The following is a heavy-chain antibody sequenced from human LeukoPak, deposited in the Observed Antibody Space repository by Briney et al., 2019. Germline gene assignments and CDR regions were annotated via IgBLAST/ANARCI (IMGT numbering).Heavy chain of an antibody. Sequence: GGSLRLSCAASGFTFSSYGMHWVRQAPGKGLEWVAVISYDGSNKYYADSVKGRFTISRDNSKNTLYLQMNSLRAEDTAVYYCAKDFKGLTIVSAGTFDYWGQGTLVTVSS. D-gene: IGHD6-13*01. J-gene: IGHJ4*02. CDR1: GFTFSSYG. V-gene: IGHV3-30*18. CDR2: ISYDGSNK. CDR3: AKDFKGLTIVSAGTFDY.